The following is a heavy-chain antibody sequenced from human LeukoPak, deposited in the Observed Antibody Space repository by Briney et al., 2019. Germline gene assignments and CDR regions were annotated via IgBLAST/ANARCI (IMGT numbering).Heavy chain of an antibody. D-gene: IGHD6-13*01. CDR3: ARGWGIAAAGIGNWFDP. Sequence: PSETLSLTCTVSGGSISSSSYYWGWIRQPPGKGLEWIGSIYYSGSTYYNPSLKSRVTISVDTSKNQFSLKLSSVTAADTAVYYCARGWGIAAAGIGNWFDPWGQGTLVTVSS. CDR1: GGSISSSSYY. J-gene: IGHJ5*02. V-gene: IGHV4-39*07. CDR2: IYYSGST.